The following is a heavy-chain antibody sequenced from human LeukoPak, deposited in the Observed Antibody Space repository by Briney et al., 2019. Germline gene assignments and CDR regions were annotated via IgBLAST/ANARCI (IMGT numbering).Heavy chain of an antibody. CDR2: INHSGST. CDR1: GGSFSGYY. Sequence: SETLSLTCAVYGGSFSGYYWSWIRQPPGKGLEWIGEINHSGSTNYNPSLKSRVTISVDTSKNQFSLKLSSVTAADTAVYYCARLHYGDYDEDYWGQGTLVTVSS. V-gene: IGHV4-34*01. CDR3: ARLHYGDYDEDY. D-gene: IGHD4-17*01. J-gene: IGHJ4*02.